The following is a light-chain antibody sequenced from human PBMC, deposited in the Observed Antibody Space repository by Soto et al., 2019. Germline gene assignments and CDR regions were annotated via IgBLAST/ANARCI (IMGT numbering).Light chain of an antibody. CDR2: STN. Sequence: QTVVTQEPSFSVSPGRTVTLTCGLSSGSVSTSYYPSWYQQTPGQAPRTLIYSTNTRSSGVPDRFSGSILGNKAALPITGAQADEESDYYCVLYMGSGISVFGGGTKLTVL. V-gene: IGLV8-61*01. J-gene: IGLJ3*02. CDR3: VLYMGSGISV. CDR1: SGSVSTSYY.